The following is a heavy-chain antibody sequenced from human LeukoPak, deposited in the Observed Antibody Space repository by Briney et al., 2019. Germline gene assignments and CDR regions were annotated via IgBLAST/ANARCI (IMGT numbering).Heavy chain of an antibody. D-gene: IGHD3-22*01. CDR1: GFTFSSYE. V-gene: IGHV3-48*03. CDR3: AREEYYYDSSGYPFPPGFFDY. J-gene: IGHJ4*02. Sequence: GGSLRLSCAASGFTFSSYEINWVPQAPGKGLEWVSYISTSGYTKYYADSAKGRFTFSRDNAKNSLYLQMNSLRAEDTAVYYCAREEYYYDSSGYPFPPGFFDYWGQGTLVTVSS. CDR2: ISTSGYTK.